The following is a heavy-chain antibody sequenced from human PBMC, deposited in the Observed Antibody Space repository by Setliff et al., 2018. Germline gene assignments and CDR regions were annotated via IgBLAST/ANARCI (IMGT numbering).Heavy chain of an antibody. V-gene: IGHV1-18*01. CDR2: ISAYTGNT. D-gene: IGHD3-22*01. CDR1: GYTFTNYG. Sequence: ASVKVSCKASGYTFTNYGISWVRQAPGQGLEWMGWISAYTGNTYSAQKFQGRLTMTTDTSTSTAYMELKDLTSDDTALYYCARINFYVSSGYYYAPDYWGPGTLVTVFS. J-gene: IGHJ4*02. CDR3: ARINFYVSSGYYYAPDY.